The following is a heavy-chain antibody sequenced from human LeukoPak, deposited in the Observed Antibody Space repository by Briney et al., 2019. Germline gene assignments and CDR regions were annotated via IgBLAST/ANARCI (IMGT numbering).Heavy chain of an antibody. V-gene: IGHV4-59*01. CDR2: IYYSGST. CDR1: GGSISSYY. D-gene: IGHD2-15*01. CDR3: ARGLQDIVVVVAASPYYYYYMDV. J-gene: IGHJ6*03. Sequence: SETLSLTCTVSGGSISSYYWSWIRQPPGKGLEWIGYIYYSGSTNYNPSLKSRVTISVDTSKNQFSLKLSSVIAADTAVYYCARGLQDIVVVVAASPYYYYYMDVWGKGTTVTVSS.